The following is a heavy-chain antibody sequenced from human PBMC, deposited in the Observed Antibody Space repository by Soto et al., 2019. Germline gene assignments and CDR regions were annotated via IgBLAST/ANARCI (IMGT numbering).Heavy chain of an antibody. CDR1: GDSVSSNSAA. CDR2: TYYRSKWYN. D-gene: IGHD6-19*01. J-gene: IGHJ3*02. CDR3: ARIAVAGRNDAFDI. Sequence: SQTLSLTCAISGDSVSSNSAARNWIRQSPSRGLEWLGRTYYRSKWYNDYAVSVKSRITINPDTSKNQFSLQLNSVTPKDTAVYYCARIAVAGRNDAFDIWGQGTMVTVSS. V-gene: IGHV6-1*01.